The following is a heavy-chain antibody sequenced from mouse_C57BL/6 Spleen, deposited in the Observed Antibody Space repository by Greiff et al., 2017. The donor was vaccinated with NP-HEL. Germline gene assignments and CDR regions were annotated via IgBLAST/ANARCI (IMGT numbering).Heavy chain of an antibody. D-gene: IGHD1-1*01. CDR3: AGMYYGSSYAMDY. J-gene: IGHJ4*01. Sequence: QVQLQQPGAELVKPGASVKMSCKASGYTFTSYWITWVKQRPGQGLEWIGDIYPGSGSTNYNEKFKSKATLTVDTSSSTAYMQLSSLTSEDSAVYYCAGMYYGSSYAMDYWGQGTSVTVSS. V-gene: IGHV1-55*01. CDR2: IYPGSGST. CDR1: GYTFTSYW.